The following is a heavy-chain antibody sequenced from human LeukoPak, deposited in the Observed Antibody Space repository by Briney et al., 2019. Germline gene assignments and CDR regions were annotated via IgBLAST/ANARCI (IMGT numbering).Heavy chain of an antibody. CDR2: ITGSGTST. Sequence: GRSLRLSCAASGFTFSSYGMHWVRQPPGKGLEWVSVITGSGTSTYYADSVKGRFTISRDNSKNTLFLQMNSLRAEDTAIYYCAKDRTPTAVARRFDYWGQGTLVAVSS. CDR1: GFTFSSYG. J-gene: IGHJ4*02. CDR3: AKDRTPTAVARRFDY. V-gene: IGHV3-23*01. D-gene: IGHD6-19*01.